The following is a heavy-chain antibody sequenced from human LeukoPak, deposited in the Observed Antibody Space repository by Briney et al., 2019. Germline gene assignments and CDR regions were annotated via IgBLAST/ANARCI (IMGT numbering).Heavy chain of an antibody. V-gene: IGHV3-64*01. CDR2: ISSNGGST. CDR1: RDTFSSCA. CDR3: TRTIQCHSNPCVYVDY. D-gene: IGHD1-14*01. J-gene: IGHJ4*02. Sequence: GGSLRLSCAAFRDTFSSCAKPSARQAPGKGLEYVSAISSNGGSTYYANSVKGRLTISRDNYKNTLYLQMGSLRAEDMAVNYETRTIQCHSNPCVYVDYWGQGTLVTVSS.